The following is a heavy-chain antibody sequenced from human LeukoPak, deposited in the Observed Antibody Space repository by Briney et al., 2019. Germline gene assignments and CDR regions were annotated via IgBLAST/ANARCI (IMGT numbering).Heavy chain of an antibody. D-gene: IGHD1-14*01. CDR1: GGTFSSYA. CDR2: IIPILGIA. V-gene: IGHV1-69*04. Sequence: SVKVSCKASGGTFSSYAISWVRQAPGQGLEWMGRIIPILGIANYAQKFQGRVTITADKSTSTAYMELSSLRSEDTAVYYCASVSSVTPSYYYYGMDVRGQGTTVTVSS. CDR3: ASVSSVTPSYYYYGMDV. J-gene: IGHJ6*02.